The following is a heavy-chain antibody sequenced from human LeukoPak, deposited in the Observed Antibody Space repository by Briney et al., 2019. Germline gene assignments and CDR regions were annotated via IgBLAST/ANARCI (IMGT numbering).Heavy chain of an antibody. J-gene: IGHJ4*02. Sequence: GGSLRLSCAASGFTFSRYAMSWVRQAPGKGLEWVSGVSGSGGRTYYADSVKGRFTISRDNSKNTLYLQKNSLRAEDTAVYYCAKVGSGGSPAVYFDYWGQGNLVTVSS. CDR1: GFTFSRYA. CDR2: VSGSGGRT. D-gene: IGHD3-10*01. V-gene: IGHV3-23*01. CDR3: AKVGSGGSPAVYFDY.